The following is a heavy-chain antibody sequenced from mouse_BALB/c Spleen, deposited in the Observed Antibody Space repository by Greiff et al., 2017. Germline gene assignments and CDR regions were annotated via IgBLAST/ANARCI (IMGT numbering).Heavy chain of an antibody. CDR2: IYPGDGDT. D-gene: IGHD2-4*01. J-gene: IGHJ4*01. Sequence: VQLQQSGAELARPGASVKLSCKASGYTFTSYWMQWVKQRPGQGLEWIGAIYPGDGDTRYTQKFKGKATLTADKSSSTAYMQLSSLASEDSAVYYCARSGLITIGAMDYWGQGTSVTVSS. V-gene: IGHV1-87*01. CDR1: GYTFTSYW. CDR3: ARSGLITIGAMDY.